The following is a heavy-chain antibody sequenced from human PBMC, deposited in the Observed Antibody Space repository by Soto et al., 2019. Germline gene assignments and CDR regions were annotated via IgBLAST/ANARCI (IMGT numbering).Heavy chain of an antibody. CDR2: INAGNGNT. Sequence: GASVKVSCKASGYTFTSYAMHWVRQAPGQRLEWMGWINAGNGNTKYSQKFQGRVTITADESTSTAYMQLSSLRSGDTAVYYCARSGGLDRDFNYWGQGSLVTVSS. CDR3: ARSGGLDRDFNY. J-gene: IGHJ4*02. D-gene: IGHD2-15*01. V-gene: IGHV1-3*01. CDR1: GYTFTSYA.